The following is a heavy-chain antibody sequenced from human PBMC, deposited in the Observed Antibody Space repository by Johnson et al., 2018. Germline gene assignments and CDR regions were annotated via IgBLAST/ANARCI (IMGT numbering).Heavy chain of an antibody. V-gene: IGHV3-73*01. CDR1: GFTFSGSA. J-gene: IGHJ3*02. CDR3: TSDPDPSSGGGDDAFDI. D-gene: IGHD2-15*01. Sequence: VQLVQSGGGLVQPGGSLKLSCAASGFTFSGSAMHWVRQASGKGLAWVGRIRSKANNYATAYAAVVKGRFTVSRDDSKNTAYLQMNRLKTEDTAVYYCTSDPDPSSGGGDDAFDIGGQGTMVTVSS. CDR2: IRSKANNYAT.